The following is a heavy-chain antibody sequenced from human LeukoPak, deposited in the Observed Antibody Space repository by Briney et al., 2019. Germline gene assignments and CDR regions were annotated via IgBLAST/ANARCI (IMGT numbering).Heavy chain of an antibody. CDR2: IYSDNT. D-gene: IGHD4/OR15-4a*01. Sequence: GSLRLSCTVSGFTVISNSMSWVRQAPGKGLEGVSFIYSDNTHYSDSVKGRFTISKDKSKNTLYLQMNSLRAEDTAVYYCARRAGAYSHPYDYWGQGTLVTVSS. J-gene: IGHJ4*02. CDR3: ARRAGAYSHPYDY. V-gene: IGHV3-53*01. CDR1: GFTVISNS.